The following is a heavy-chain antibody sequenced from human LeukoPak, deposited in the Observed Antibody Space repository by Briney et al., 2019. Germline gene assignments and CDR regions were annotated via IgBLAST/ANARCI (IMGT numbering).Heavy chain of an antibody. D-gene: IGHD1-26*01. J-gene: IGHJ6*03. CDR1: GGSISSGSYY. CDR2: IYTSGST. V-gene: IGHV4-61*02. Sequence: PSETLSLTCTVSGGSISSGSYYWSWIRQPAGKGLQWIGRIYTSGSTNYNPSLKSRVTTSVDTSKNQFSLTLSSVTAADTAVYYCASSGSYSYYYYMDVWGKGTTVTVSS. CDR3: ASSGSYSYYYYMDV.